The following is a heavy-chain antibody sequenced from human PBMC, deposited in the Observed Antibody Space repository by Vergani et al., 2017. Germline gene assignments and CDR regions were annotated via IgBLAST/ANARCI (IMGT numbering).Heavy chain of an antibody. V-gene: IGHV3-53*01. CDR2: IYSGGST. CDR1: GFTVSSNY. Sequence: EVQLVESGGGLIQPGGSLRLSCAASGFTVSSNYMSWVRQAPGKGLEWVSVIYSGGSTYYADSVKGRFTISRDNSKNTLYLQMNSLRAEDTAVYYCARVPDSGSRGAFDIWGQGTRVTVSS. J-gene: IGHJ3*02. CDR3: ARVPDSGSRGAFDI. D-gene: IGHD1-26*01.